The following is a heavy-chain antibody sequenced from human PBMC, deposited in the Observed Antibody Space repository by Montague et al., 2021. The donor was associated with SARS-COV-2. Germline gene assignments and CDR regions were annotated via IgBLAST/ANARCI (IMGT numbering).Heavy chain of an antibody. V-gene: IGHV4-38-2*02. D-gene: IGHD6-19*01. CDR1: GYSISTGYY. Sequence: ETLSLTCTVPGYSISTGYYWGWIRQPPGKGLEWIGTIYHSGSTYFNPSLKSRVTISVDTSKNQFSLNLSSVTAADTAVYYCAKVAGSHDTFDIWGRGTMVTVSS. CDR2: IYHSGST. CDR3: AKVAGSHDTFDI. J-gene: IGHJ3*02.